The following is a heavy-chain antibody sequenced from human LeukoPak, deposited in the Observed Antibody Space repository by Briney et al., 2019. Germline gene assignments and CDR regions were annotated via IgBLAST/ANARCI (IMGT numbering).Heavy chain of an antibody. J-gene: IGHJ4*02. CDR3: ARAAGGALFDY. V-gene: IGHV4-34*01. CDR2: INHSGST. Sequence: PSETLSLTCAVYGGSFSGYYWSWIRQPPGKGLEWIGEINHSGSTNYNPSPKSRVTISVDTSKNQFSLKLSSVTAADTAVYYCARAAGGALFDYWGQGTLVTVSS. D-gene: IGHD3-16*01. CDR1: GGSFSGYY.